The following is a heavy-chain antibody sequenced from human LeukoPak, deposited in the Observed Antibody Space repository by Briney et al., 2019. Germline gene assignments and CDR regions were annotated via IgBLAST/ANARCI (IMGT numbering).Heavy chain of an antibody. CDR3: AKEALGYSGYDRDPAFDY. Sequence: GGSLRLSCAASGFTFSSYAMSWVCQAPGKGLEWVSAISGSGGSTYYADSVKGRFTISRDNSKNTLYLQMNSLRAEDTAVYYCAKEALGYSGYDRDPAFDYWGQGTLVTVSS. CDR1: GFTFSSYA. V-gene: IGHV3-23*01. J-gene: IGHJ4*02. D-gene: IGHD5-12*01. CDR2: ISGSGGST.